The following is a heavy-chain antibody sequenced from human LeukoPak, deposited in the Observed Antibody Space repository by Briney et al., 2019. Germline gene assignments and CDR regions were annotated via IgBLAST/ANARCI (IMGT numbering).Heavy chain of an antibody. D-gene: IGHD1-26*01. J-gene: IGHJ5*02. Sequence: ASVKVSCKASGYTFTDYYMHWVQQAPGKGLEWMGRVDPADGEAAYAEKFQGRVTITADPSRATAYMELSRLRSDDTAVYYCAREGWYTGNPLRGNWFDPWGQGTLVTVSS. CDR2: VDPADGEA. CDR3: AREGWYTGNPLRGNWFDP. CDR1: GYTFTDYY. V-gene: IGHV1-69-2*01.